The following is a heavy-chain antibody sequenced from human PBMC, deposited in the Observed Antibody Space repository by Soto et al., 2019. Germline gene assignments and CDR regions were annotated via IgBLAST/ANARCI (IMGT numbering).Heavy chain of an antibody. J-gene: IGHJ4*02. CDR1: GGSISSYY. CDR2: IYYSGST. D-gene: IGHD3-3*01. V-gene: IGHV4-59*08. Sequence: SETLSLTCTVSGGSISSYYWSWIRQPPGKGLEWIGYIYYSGSTNYNPSLKSRVTISVDTSKNQFSLKLSSVTAADTAVYYCASGPYDFWSGYYDYWGQGTLVTVSS. CDR3: ASGPYDFWSGYYDY.